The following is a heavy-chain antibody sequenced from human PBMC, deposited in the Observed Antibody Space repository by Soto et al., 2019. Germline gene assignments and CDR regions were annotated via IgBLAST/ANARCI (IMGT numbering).Heavy chain of an antibody. CDR3: PLLYFYAK. CDR2: ISGSGSNT. Sequence: EVQLLEYGGGLVQTGGSLRLSCAASGFTFSNYAVNWVRQAPGKGLEWVSCISGSGSNTYYADSVKGRFTISRDNSKNTLYLHMNSLPVEDTSVFYCPLLYFYAKWCQGPLVTVSS. V-gene: IGHV3-23*01. CDR1: GFTFSNYA. J-gene: IGHJ4*01. D-gene: IGHD1-26*01.